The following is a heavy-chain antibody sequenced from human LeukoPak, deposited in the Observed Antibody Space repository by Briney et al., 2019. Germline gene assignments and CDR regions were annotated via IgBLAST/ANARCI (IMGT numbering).Heavy chain of an antibody. CDR2: IYPGDSDT. CDR1: GYSFTSYW. Sequence: GESLKISCKGSGYSFTSYWIGWVRQMPGKGLEWMGIIYPGDSDTRYSPSFQGQVTISADKSISTAYLQWSSLKASDTAMYYCARGSYYYDSSGYRVYNEIDYWGQGTLVTVSS. D-gene: IGHD3-22*01. J-gene: IGHJ4*02. V-gene: IGHV5-51*01. CDR3: ARGSYYYDSSGYRVYNEIDY.